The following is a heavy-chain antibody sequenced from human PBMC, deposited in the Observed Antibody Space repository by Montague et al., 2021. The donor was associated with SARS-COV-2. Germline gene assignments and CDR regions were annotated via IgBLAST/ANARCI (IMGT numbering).Heavy chain of an antibody. Sequence: TLSLTCSVFGDSINNVNYFWSWIRQPAGKGLEWIGRVYISGSTDYNPSLKSRVTMLLDKSANELTLQVTSVTAADTAVYYCARVSGYGLGGSFNWFDSWGQGLVVTVSS. D-gene: IGHD3-10*01. CDR2: VYISGST. CDR3: ARVSGYGLGGSFNWFDS. CDR1: GDSINNVNYF. V-gene: IGHV4-61*02. J-gene: IGHJ5*01.